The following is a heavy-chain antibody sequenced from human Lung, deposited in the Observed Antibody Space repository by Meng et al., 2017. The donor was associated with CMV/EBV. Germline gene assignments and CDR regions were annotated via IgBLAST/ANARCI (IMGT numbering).Heavy chain of an antibody. J-gene: IGHJ3*02. CDR3: ASGSWVGAVTI. V-gene: IGHV1-18*01. CDR1: GYTFTSYG. CDR2: ISAYNGNT. D-gene: IGHD6-19*01. Sequence: SVXVSCKASGYTFTSYGISWVRQAPGQGLEWMGWISAYNGNTNYAQKLQGRVTMTTDTSTSTDDMELRSLRSDDTAVYYCASGSWVGAVTIWGQGTMVTVSS.